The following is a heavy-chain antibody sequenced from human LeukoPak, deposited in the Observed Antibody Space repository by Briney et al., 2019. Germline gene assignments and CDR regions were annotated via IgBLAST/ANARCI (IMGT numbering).Heavy chain of an antibody. Sequence: PSETLSLTCTVSGGSISSYYWSWIRQPPGKGLEWIGYIYYSGSTNYNPSLKSRVTISVDTSKNQFSLKLSSVTAADTAVYYCARDRGFFAVAAYGFDIWGQGTMVTVSS. V-gene: IGHV4-59*12. CDR2: IYYSGST. D-gene: IGHD6-19*01. J-gene: IGHJ3*02. CDR1: GGSISSYY. CDR3: ARDRGFFAVAAYGFDI.